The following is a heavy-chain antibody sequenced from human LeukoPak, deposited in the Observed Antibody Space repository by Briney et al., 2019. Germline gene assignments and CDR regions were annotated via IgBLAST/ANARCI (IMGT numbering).Heavy chain of an antibody. J-gene: IGHJ4*02. Sequence: ASVKVSCKASGYTFTGYYMHWVRQAPGQGLEWMGWINPNSGGTNYAQKFQGRVTMTRDTSISTAYMELSRLRSDDTAVYYCAKPFLKSYYYDSRGYYSGEASDYGARGPLVTVSS. CDR3: AKPFLKSYYYDSRGYYSGEASDY. CDR2: INPNSGGT. CDR1: GYTFTGYY. D-gene: IGHD3-22*01. V-gene: IGHV1-2*02.